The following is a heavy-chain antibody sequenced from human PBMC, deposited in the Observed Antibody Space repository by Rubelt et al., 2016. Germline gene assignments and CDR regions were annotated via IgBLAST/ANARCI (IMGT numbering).Heavy chain of an antibody. CDR1: GFTFSSYA. J-gene: IGHJ6*02. CDR2: ISYDGSNK. D-gene: IGHD4-17*01. Sequence: QVQLVESGGGVVQPGRSLRLSCAASGFTFSSYAMHWVRQAPGKGLEWVAVISYDGSNKYYADSVKGRFTISSDNSRNTLYMQMNSLRAEDTDVDYCARARPDYGDKDYYYYYGMDVWGQGTTVTVSS. V-gene: IGHV3-30*04. CDR3: ARARPDYGDKDYYYYYGMDV.